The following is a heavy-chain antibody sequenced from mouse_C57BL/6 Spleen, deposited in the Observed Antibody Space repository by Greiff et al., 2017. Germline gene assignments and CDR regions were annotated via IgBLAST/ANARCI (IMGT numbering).Heavy chain of an antibody. J-gene: IGHJ1*03. CDR2: IYPGNSDT. D-gene: IGHD1-1*01. CDR1: GYTFTSYW. Sequence: VQLQQSGTVLARPGASVKMSCKTSGYTFTSYWMHWVKQRPGQGLEWIGAIYPGNSDTSYNQKFKGKAKLTADTSASTAYMELSSLTNEDSAVYYCTRDGRRGYFDVWGTGTTVTVSA. V-gene: IGHV1-5*01. CDR3: TRDGRRGYFDV.